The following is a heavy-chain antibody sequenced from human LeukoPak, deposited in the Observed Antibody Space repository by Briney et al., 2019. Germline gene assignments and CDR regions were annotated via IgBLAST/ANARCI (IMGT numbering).Heavy chain of an antibody. D-gene: IGHD2-2*02. CDR3: ARAGYCSSTSCYRVLDY. CDR2: IIPIFGTA. V-gene: IGHV1-69*05. J-gene: IGHJ4*02. CDR1: GGTFSSYA. Sequence: ASVKVSCKASGGTFSSYAISWVRQAPGQGLEWMGGIIPIFGTANYAQKFQGRVTITTDESTSTAYMELSSLRSEDTAVYYCARAGYCSSTSCYRVLDYWGQGTLVTVSS.